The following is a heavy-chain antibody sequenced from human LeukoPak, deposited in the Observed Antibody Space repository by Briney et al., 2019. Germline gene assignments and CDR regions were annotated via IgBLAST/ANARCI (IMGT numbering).Heavy chain of an antibody. J-gene: IGHJ3*02. CDR1: GFTFSSYE. Sequence: PGGSLRLSCAASGFTFSSYEMNWVRQAPGKGLEWVSSISSSSSYIYYADSVKGRFTISRDNAKNSLYLQMNSLRAEDTAVYYCARDEGAIGNDAFDTWGQGTMVTVSS. V-gene: IGHV3-21*01. D-gene: IGHD2/OR15-2a*01. CDR2: ISSSSSYI. CDR3: ARDEGAIGNDAFDT.